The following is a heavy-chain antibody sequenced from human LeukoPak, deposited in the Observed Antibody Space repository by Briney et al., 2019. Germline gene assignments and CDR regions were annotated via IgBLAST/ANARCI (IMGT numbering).Heavy chain of an antibody. J-gene: IGHJ4*02. CDR2: ISGSGGST. CDR3: AKRGLAAALFR. D-gene: IGHD6-13*01. CDR1: GFTFRRYA. V-gene: IGHV3-23*01. Sequence: GGAPRLSLAVPGFTFRRYAMSWGRHAPGEGLEWVSAISGSGGSTYYADSVKGRFTISRDNSKNTLYLQMNSLRAEDTAVYYCAKRGLAAALFRWGQGTLVTVSS.